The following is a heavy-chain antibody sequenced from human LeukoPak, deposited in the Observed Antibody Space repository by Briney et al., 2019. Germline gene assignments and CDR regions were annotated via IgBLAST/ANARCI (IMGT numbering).Heavy chain of an antibody. J-gene: IGHJ4*02. CDR1: GFTFSSYA. CDR3: ATHGYSELRYFDWSTNE. D-gene: IGHD3-9*01. Sequence: GGSLRLSCAASGFTFSSYAMSWVRQAPGKGLEWVSGIGGSGDSTYYADSVKGRFTISRDNSKNTLYLQMNSLRAGDTAVYYCATHGYSELRYFDWSTNEWGQGTLVTVSS. V-gene: IGHV3-23*01. CDR2: IGGSGDST.